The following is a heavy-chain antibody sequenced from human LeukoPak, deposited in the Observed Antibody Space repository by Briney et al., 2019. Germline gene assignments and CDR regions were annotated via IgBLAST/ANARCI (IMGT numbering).Heavy chain of an antibody. J-gene: IGHJ4*02. V-gene: IGHV4-30-4*08. D-gene: IGHD6-13*01. CDR2: IYYSGST. CDR1: GGSISSGDYY. CDR3: ARGHLPYIAAAGMSQPYYFDY. Sequence: SPSETLSLTCTVSGGSISSGDYYWSWIRQPPGKGLEWIGYIYYSGSTYYNPSLKSRVTISVDTSKNQFSLKLSSVTAADTAVYYCARGHLPYIAAAGMSQPYYFDYWGQGTLVTVSS.